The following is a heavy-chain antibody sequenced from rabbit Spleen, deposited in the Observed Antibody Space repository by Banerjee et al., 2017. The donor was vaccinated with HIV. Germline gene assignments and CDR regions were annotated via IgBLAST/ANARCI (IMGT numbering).Heavy chain of an antibody. CDR3: ARDTSSSFSSYGMDL. J-gene: IGHJ6*01. Sequence: QSLEESGGDLVKPGASLTLTCTASGFSFSSSDYMCWVRQAPGKGLEWISCIAVSSSGFTYSTTWAKGRFTCSKTSSTTVTLQMTSLTVADTATYFCARDTSSSFSSYGMDLWGQGTLVTVS. CDR2: IAVSSSGFT. CDR1: GFSFSSSDY. V-gene: IGHV1S40*01. D-gene: IGHD1-1*01.